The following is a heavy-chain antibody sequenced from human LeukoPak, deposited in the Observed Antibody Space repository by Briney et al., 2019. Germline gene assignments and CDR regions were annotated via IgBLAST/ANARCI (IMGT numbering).Heavy chain of an antibody. J-gene: IGHJ4*02. Sequence: LPGGSLRLSCAASGFTFSNYWMSWVRQAPGKGPEWMGNIKEDGSEAYYVDSVKGRFTISRDNAQNSLYLHMHSLRVEDTAVYYCARDPYVPNFDYWGQGTLVTVSS. CDR3: ARDPYVPNFDY. V-gene: IGHV3-7*03. D-gene: IGHD3-10*02. CDR2: IKEDGSEA. CDR1: GFTFSNYW.